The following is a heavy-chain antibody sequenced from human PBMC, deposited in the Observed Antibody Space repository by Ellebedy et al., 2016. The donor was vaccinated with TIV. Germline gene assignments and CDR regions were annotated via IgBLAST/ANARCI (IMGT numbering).Heavy chain of an antibody. CDR3: ARPTWVAAAGIGASHYFDN. Sequence: MPGGSLRLSCTVSGGSISSYSWSWIRQPPGKGLEWIGYIYYSGSTNYNPSLKSRVTISVETSKTPFSLRLSYVTAADTAVYDCARPTWVAAAGIGASHYFDNWGQGTLVTVSS. CDR1: GGSISSYS. CDR2: IYYSGST. D-gene: IGHD6-13*01. J-gene: IGHJ4*02. V-gene: IGHV4-59*08.